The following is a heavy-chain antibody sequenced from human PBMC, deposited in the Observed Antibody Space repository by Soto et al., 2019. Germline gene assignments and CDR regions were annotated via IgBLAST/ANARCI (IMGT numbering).Heavy chain of an antibody. V-gene: IGHV3-30*04. CDR1: GFTFSSYA. CDR2: ISYDGSNN. D-gene: IGHD3-3*01. CDR3: ARGFLEWLLLVKWFDY. J-gene: IGHJ4*02. Sequence: PGGSLCLSCAVSGFTFSSYAIPWVRQPPGKGLGWVALISYDGSNNYHEDPVLGRFTFSSDNSKNTLYLQMNSLRAEDDTAYYCARGFLEWLLLVKWFDYWGQGTLVTVSS.